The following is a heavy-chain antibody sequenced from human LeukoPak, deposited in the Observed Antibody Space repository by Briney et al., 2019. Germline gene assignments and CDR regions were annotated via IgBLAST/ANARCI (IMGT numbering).Heavy chain of an antibody. CDR3: ARSMAMVRGFDY. CDR2: INWNGGST. V-gene: IGHV3-20*04. D-gene: IGHD3-10*01. Sequence: PGGSLRLSCAASGFTFDDYGMSWVRQAPGKGLEWVSGINWNGGSTGYADSVKGRFTISRDNAKNSLYLQMNRLRAEDTALYYCARSMAMVRGFDYWGQGTLVTVSS. J-gene: IGHJ4*02. CDR1: GFTFDDYG.